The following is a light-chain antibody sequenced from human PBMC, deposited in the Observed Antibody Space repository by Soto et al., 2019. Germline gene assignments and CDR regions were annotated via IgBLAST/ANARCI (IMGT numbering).Light chain of an antibody. J-gene: IGLJ3*02. Sequence: QSALTQPRSVSGSPGQSVTISCTGTSSDVGNYNYVSWYQQHPGKVPKVMIYDVTKRPSGVPDRFSGSKSGNTASLTIAGLQPEDEAEYYCCSYAGRYGLWGFGGGTKLTGL. CDR1: SSDVGNYNY. V-gene: IGLV2-11*01. CDR3: CSYAGRYGLWG. CDR2: DVT.